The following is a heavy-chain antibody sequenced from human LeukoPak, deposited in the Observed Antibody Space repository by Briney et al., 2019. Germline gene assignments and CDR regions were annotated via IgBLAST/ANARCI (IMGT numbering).Heavy chain of an antibody. Sequence: SETLSLTCTVSGDSISGYYWSWIRQRPGKGLEWIGYIYYSGSTYYNPSLRSRVSISVDTSKNQFSLKLSSVTAADTAVYYCARAASDYDFVYWGQGTLVTVSS. CDR1: GDSISGYY. CDR3: ARAASDYDFVY. CDR2: IYYSGST. V-gene: IGHV4-59*06. D-gene: IGHD5-12*01. J-gene: IGHJ4*02.